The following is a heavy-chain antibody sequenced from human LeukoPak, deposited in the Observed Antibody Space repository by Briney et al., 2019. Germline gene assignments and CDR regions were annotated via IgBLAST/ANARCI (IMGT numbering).Heavy chain of an antibody. V-gene: IGHV3-74*01. CDR2: INTGGSST. CDR1: GFTFSSYW. CDR3: AREYYDILTGFWVPGDY. J-gene: IGHJ4*02. D-gene: IGHD3-9*01. Sequence: PGGSLRLSCAASGFTFSSYWMHWVRQAPGKGLVWVSHINTGGSSTTYADSVKGRFTISRDNAKNTLYLQMNSLRAEDTAVYYCAREYYDILTGFWVPGDYWGQGTLVTVSS.